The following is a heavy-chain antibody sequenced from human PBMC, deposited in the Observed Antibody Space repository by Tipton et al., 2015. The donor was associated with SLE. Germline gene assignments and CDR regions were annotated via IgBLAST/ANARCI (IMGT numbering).Heavy chain of an antibody. CDR2: INHSGST. CDR1: GGSISSSSYY. V-gene: IGHV4-39*01. CDR3: ARHTIFGVVPPDY. Sequence: TLSLTCTVSGGSISSSSYYWSWIRQPPGKGLEWIGEINHSGSTNYNPSLKSRVTISVDTSKNQFSLKLSSVTAADTAVYYCARHTIFGVVPPDYWGQGTLVTVSS. J-gene: IGHJ4*02. D-gene: IGHD3-3*01.